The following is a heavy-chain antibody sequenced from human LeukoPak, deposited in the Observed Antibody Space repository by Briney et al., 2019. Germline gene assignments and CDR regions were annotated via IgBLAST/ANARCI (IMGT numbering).Heavy chain of an antibody. CDR3: TRNDYPYYYDS. Sequence: GGSLRLSCAASGFTFTCCAMSWVRQAPGRGLEWVSTIGASGGTTYYADSVKGRFTISRDNSQSTLYLQMSSLGAEDSAVYYCTRNDYPYYYDSWGQGTLVTVSS. V-gene: IGHV3-23*01. J-gene: IGHJ4*02. CDR2: IGASGGTT. CDR1: GFTFTCCA. D-gene: IGHD4-11*01.